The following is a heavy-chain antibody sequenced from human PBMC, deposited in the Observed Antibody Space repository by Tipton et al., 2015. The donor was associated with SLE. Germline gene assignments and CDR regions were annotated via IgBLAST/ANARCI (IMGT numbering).Heavy chain of an antibody. V-gene: IGHV4-61*01. Sequence: TLSLTCAVSGYSISSGYYWSWIRQPPGKGLEWIGFIYYSGSTNYNPSLKSRVTISVDTSKNQFSLKLSSVTAADTAVYYCARGPLLDLWGRGTLVTVSS. CDR2: IYYSGST. CDR3: ARGPLLDL. J-gene: IGHJ2*01. D-gene: IGHD5/OR15-5a*01. CDR1: GYSISSGYY.